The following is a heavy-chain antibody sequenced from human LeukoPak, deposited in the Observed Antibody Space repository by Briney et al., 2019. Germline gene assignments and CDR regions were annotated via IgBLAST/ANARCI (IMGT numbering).Heavy chain of an antibody. Sequence: GGSLRLSCAASGFTFSTYAMSWVRQAPGKGLEWVSLMSGNGGRTNYADSVKGRFTISRDNAKNSLYLQMNSLRAEDTAVYYCARAGYYDLDAFDIWGQGTMVTVSS. CDR1: GFTFSTYA. V-gene: IGHV3-23*01. D-gene: IGHD3-22*01. J-gene: IGHJ3*02. CDR2: MSGNGGRT. CDR3: ARAGYYDLDAFDI.